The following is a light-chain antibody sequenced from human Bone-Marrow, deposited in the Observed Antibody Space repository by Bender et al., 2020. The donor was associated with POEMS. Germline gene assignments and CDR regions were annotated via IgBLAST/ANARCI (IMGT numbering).Light chain of an antibody. Sequence: QSALTQPASVSGSPGQAITISCTGTSSDVGGYNYVSWYQQHPGKAPKLMITDVSTRPSGVPDRFSGSKSGNTASLTISGLQAEDEADYYCCSYAGSSSDVFGGGTKLTVL. V-gene: IGLV2-14*03. CDR3: CSYAGSSSDV. CDR2: DVS. CDR1: SSDVGGYNY. J-gene: IGLJ2*01.